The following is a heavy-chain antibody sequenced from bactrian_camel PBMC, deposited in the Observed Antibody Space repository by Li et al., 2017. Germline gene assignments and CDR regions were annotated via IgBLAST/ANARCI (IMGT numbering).Heavy chain of an antibody. V-gene: IGHV3S57*01. CDR2: INIDGKT. Sequence: HVQLVESGGGSVQAGGSLRLSCVSSVGYVFSSHCMGWFLQAPGKEREGVAAINIDGKTTYADSVKGRFTISSDSAKNTLYLQMDSLNPEDTGMYFCAAGRLRNGYCYSLLNRMAYNNWGQGTQVTVS. D-gene: IGHD2*01. J-gene: IGHJ4*01. CDR1: GYVFSSHC. CDR3: AAGRLRNGYCYSLLNRMAYNN.